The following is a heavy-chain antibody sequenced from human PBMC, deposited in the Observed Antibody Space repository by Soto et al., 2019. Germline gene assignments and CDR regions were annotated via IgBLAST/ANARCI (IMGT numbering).Heavy chain of an antibody. Sequence: QVQLVQSGAEVKKPGASVKVSCKASGYTFTSYGISWVRQAPGQGLEWMGWISAYNGNTNYAQKLQGRVTMTTDTSTSTVYMELRSLRSDDTAVYYCARVSSHYYDSSCYVAYWGQGTLVTVSS. D-gene: IGHD3-22*01. CDR3: ARVSSHYYDSSCYVAY. V-gene: IGHV1-18*01. CDR2: ISAYNGNT. J-gene: IGHJ4*02. CDR1: GYTFTSYG.